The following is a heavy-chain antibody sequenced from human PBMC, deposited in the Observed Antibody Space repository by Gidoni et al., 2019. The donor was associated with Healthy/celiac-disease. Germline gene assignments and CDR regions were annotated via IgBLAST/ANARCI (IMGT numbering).Heavy chain of an antibody. V-gene: IGHV3-23*01. CDR2: ISGSGGST. J-gene: IGHJ4*02. D-gene: IGHD6-6*01. CDR1: GFPFSSYA. CDR3: AKDQYSRPTLFDY. Sequence: EVQLLESGGGLVQPGGSLRLSCAASGFPFSSYAMSWVRQAPGKGLEWVSAISGSGGSTYYADSVKGRFTISRDNSKNTLYLQMNSLRAEDTAVYYCAKDQYSRPTLFDYWGQGTLVTVSS.